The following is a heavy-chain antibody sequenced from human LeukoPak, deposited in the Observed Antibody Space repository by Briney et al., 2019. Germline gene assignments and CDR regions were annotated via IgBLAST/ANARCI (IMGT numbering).Heavy chain of an antibody. J-gene: IGHJ4*02. CDR2: ISTSGGST. CDR3: VKDLGYGDGLWASPFDY. D-gene: IGHD4-17*01. CDR1: GFTLGSYA. V-gene: IGHV3-64D*06. Sequence: GGSLRLSCSASGFTLGSYAMHWVRQAPGKGLEYVSAISTSGGSTYYADSVKGRFTISRDNSKNTLHLQMSSLRAEDTPVYYCVKDLGYGDGLWASPFDYWGQGTLVTVSS.